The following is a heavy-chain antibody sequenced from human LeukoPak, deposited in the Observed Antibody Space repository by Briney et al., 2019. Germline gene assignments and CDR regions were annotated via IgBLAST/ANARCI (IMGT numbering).Heavy chain of an antibody. D-gene: IGHD3-3*01. Sequence: ASVKVSCKASGYTFTGYYMHWVRQAPGQGLEWMGWINPNSGGTNYAQKFQGRVTMTRDTSISTAYMELSRLRSGDTAVYYCARDWANTIFGVVLYFDYWGQGTLVTVSS. J-gene: IGHJ4*02. CDR2: INPNSGGT. CDR3: ARDWANTIFGVVLYFDY. V-gene: IGHV1-2*02. CDR1: GYTFTGYY.